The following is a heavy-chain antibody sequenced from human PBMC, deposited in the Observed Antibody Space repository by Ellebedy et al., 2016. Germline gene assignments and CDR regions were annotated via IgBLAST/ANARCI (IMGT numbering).Heavy chain of an antibody. CDR2: ISYDGSNK. D-gene: IGHD2-2*01. CDR3: ATSRCNNTNCFAIDYYYGMDV. J-gene: IGHJ6*02. V-gene: IGHV3-30*03. Sequence: GGSLRLXXAASGFTFSNYGMHWVRQAPGKGLEWVAVISYDGSNKYYADSVKGRFTISRDNPKNTLYLQMNSLRADDTAVYYCATSRCNNTNCFAIDYYYGMDVWGQGTTVTVSS. CDR1: GFTFSNYG.